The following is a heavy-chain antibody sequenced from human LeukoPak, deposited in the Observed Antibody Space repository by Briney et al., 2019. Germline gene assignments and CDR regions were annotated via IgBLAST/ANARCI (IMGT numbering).Heavy chain of an antibody. J-gene: IGHJ2*01. V-gene: IGHV3-7*04. Sequence: GGSLRLSCAASGFTFSSFWMSWVRQAPGKGLEWVANIKQDGSEKYYVDSVEGRFTVSRDNAENSLYLQMNSLRAEDTAVYYCARGYCSGGSCFSSTGNFDLWGRGTLVTVSS. CDR3: ARGYCSGGSCFSSTGNFDL. CDR2: IKQDGSEK. D-gene: IGHD2-15*01. CDR1: GFTFSSFW.